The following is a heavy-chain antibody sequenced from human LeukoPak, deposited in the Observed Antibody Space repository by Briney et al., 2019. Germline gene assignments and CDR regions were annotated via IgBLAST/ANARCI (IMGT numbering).Heavy chain of an antibody. D-gene: IGHD3-10*01. CDR3: AKDGWFGESPFYFDH. Sequence: GGSLRLSCAASGFTFSNYWMSWVRQAPGKGLEWVANIKQDGGEKYYVDSVKGRFTISRDNAKNSLFLQMNSLRAEDTAVYYCAKDGWFGESPFYFDHWGQGTLVTVSS. J-gene: IGHJ4*02. V-gene: IGHV3-7*03. CDR2: IKQDGGEK. CDR1: GFTFSNYW.